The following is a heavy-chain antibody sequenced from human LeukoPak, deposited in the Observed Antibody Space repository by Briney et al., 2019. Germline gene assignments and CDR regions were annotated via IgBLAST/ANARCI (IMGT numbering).Heavy chain of an antibody. J-gene: IGHJ6*02. Sequence: GGSLRLSCAASGFTFSSYAMHWVRQAPGKGLEWVAVISYDGSNKYYADSVKGRFTISRDNSKNTLYLQMNSLRAEDTAVYYCARDLVALDVWGQGTTVTVPS. V-gene: IGHV3-30-3*01. D-gene: IGHD5-12*01. CDR1: GFTFSSYA. CDR2: ISYDGSNK. CDR3: ARDLVALDV.